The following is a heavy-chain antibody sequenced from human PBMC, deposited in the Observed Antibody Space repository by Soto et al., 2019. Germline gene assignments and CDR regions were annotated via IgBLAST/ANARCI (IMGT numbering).Heavy chain of an antibody. V-gene: IGHV3-23*01. CDR1: GFTFSRYV. CDR2: ISGSGGNT. D-gene: IGHD3-22*01. Sequence: GSLRLSCAASGFTFSRYVMSWVRQAPGKGLEWVSAISGSGGNTYYADSVKGRFTISRDNSKNTLFLQMNSLRAEDTALYFCAKEMGDYYDSSGSWFDPWGQGTLVTVSS. J-gene: IGHJ5*02. CDR3: AKEMGDYYDSSGSWFDP.